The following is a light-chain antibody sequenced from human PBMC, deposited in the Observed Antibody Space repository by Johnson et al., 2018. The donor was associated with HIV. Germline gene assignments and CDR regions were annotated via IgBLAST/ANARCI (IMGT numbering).Light chain of an antibody. CDR3: GTWDNSLNVYV. CDR1: SSNIGHNY. V-gene: IGLV1-51*01. J-gene: IGLJ1*01. Sequence: QPVLTQPPSVSAAPLQKVTISCSGSSSNIGHNYVSWYQQVPGTAPKLLISDNDKRPSGIPDRFSGSKSGASATLDITGLQTGDEADYYCGTWDNSLNVYVFGTGTKVTVL. CDR2: DND.